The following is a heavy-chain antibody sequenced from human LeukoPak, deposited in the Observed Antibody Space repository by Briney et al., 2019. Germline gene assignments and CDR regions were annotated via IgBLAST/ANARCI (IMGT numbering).Heavy chain of an antibody. CDR3: ARAVDTAMVNPPYFDY. J-gene: IGHJ4*02. CDR2: IYYSGST. Sequence: SETLSLTCTVSGGSISSSSYYWGWIRQPPGKGLEWIGSIYYSGSTYYNPSLKSRVTISVDTSKNQFSLKLSSVTAADTAVYYCARAVDTAMVNPPYFDYWGQGTLVTVSS. CDR1: GGSISSSSYY. D-gene: IGHD5-18*01. V-gene: IGHV4-39*07.